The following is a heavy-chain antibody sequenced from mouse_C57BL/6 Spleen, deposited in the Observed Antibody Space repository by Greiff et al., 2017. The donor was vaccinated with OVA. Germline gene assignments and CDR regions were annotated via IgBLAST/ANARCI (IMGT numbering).Heavy chain of an antibody. Sequence: VQLQQPGAELVKPGASVKMSCKASGYTFTSYWITWVKQRPGQGLEWIGGIYPGSGSTDYNEKFKGKDTLTVDTSSSTSYMKLSSLTSEDSAVYYCASLTEIGSSYDYAMDYWGQGTSVTVSS. CDR3: ASLTEIGSSYDYAMDY. V-gene: IGHV1-55*01. D-gene: IGHD1-1*01. J-gene: IGHJ4*01. CDR2: IYPGSGST. CDR1: GYTFTSYW.